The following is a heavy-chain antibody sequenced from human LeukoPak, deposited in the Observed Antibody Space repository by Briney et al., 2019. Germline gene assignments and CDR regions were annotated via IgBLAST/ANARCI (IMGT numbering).Heavy chain of an antibody. V-gene: IGHV1-69*05. D-gene: IGHD2-2*01. CDR1: EYTTYY. J-gene: IGHJ3*02. CDR2: IIPIFGTA. Sequence: ASVKVSCKTSEYTTYYIHWVRQAPGQGLEWMGGIIPIFGTANYAQKFQGRVTITTDKSTSSAYMELSSLRSEDTAVYYCARGYIVVVPAAKGDAFDIWGQGTMVTVSS. CDR3: ARGYIVVVPAAKGDAFDI.